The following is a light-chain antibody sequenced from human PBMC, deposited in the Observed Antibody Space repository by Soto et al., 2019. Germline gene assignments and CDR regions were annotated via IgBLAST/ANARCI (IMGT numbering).Light chain of an antibody. V-gene: IGKV3D-15*01. J-gene: IGKJ1*01. Sequence: EIVMTQSPTILSVSPGEIATLSCRASQSVSSNLAWYQQKPGQAPRLLIYGASSRATGIPARFSGSGSGTEFTLTISSLQSEDFAVYYCQQYKKWPRTFGHGTKVDIK. CDR2: GAS. CDR3: QQYKKWPRT. CDR1: QSVSSN.